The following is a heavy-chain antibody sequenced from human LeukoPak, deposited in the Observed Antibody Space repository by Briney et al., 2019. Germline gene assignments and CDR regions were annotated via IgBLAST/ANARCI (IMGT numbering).Heavy chain of an antibody. CDR2: MNPMNEDT. V-gene: IGHV1-2*02. CDR1: GYTFIRHY. CDR3: TREAGTNAFDM. D-gene: IGHD6-25*01. Sequence: DASATLSCKASGYTFIRHYIYWVRQAPGQGLDLVGWMNPMNEDTMYAQKFQGRVSMTRDTTISTAFMEVRRLTSDDTAIYFCTREAGTNAFDMWGQGKIGSVSP. J-gene: IGHJ3*02.